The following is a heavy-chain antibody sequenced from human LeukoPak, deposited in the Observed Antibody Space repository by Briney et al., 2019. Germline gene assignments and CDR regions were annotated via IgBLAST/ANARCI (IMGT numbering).Heavy chain of an antibody. CDR2: IYYSGST. J-gene: IGHJ4*02. CDR1: GGSISSYY. D-gene: IGHD6-13*01. CDR3: ARHSGYSSPWVSSRSARFDY. V-gene: IGHV4-59*01. Sequence: PSETLSLTCTVSGGSISSYYWSWIRQPPGKGLEWIGYIYYSGSTNYNPSLKSRVTISVDTSKNQFSLKLSSVTAADTAVYYCARHSGYSSPWVSSRSARFDYWGQGTLVTVSS.